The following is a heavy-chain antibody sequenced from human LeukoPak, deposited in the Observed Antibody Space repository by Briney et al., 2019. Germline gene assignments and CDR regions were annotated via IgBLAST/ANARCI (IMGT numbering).Heavy chain of an antibody. CDR1: GFSLSDYY. Sequence: GGSLRLSCAASGFSLSDYYMSWISQAPGKGLEWVSYISSSGGNIYYADSVKGRFTISRDNAKNSLYLQMNSLRAEDTAVYYCARADGYNPIYYYYGMDVWAHGTTVTVSS. CDR2: ISSSGGNI. D-gene: IGHD5-24*01. J-gene: IGHJ6*02. CDR3: ARADGYNPIYYYYGMDV. V-gene: IGHV3-11*01.